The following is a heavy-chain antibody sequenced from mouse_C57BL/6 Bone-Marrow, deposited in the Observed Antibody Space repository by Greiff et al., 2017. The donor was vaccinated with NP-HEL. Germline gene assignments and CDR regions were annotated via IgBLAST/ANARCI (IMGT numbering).Heavy chain of an antibody. CDR3: AREDDYDLYAMDY. CDR2: IDPSDSYT. J-gene: IGHJ4*01. D-gene: IGHD2-4*01. Sequence: QVQLQQPGAELVKPGASVKLSCKASGYTFTSYWMQWVKQRPGQGLEWIGEIDPSDSYTNYNQKLKGRATLTVDTASSTAYMQLSSLTSEDSAVYYCAREDDYDLYAMDYWGQGTSVTVSS. CDR1: GYTFTSYW. V-gene: IGHV1-50*01.